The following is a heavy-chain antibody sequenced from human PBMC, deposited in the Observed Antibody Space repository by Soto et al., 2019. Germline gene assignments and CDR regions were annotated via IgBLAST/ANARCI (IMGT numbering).Heavy chain of an antibody. Sequence: QVQLVQSGAEVKKPGASVKVSCKASGYTFTSYGISWVRQAPGQGLEWMGWISAYNGNTNYAQKLQGRVTMTTDTSTSTVYMELRSLRSDDTAVYYCAREGILQSSSWYPRFDPWGQGTLVTVSS. J-gene: IGHJ5*02. V-gene: IGHV1-18*01. CDR3: AREGILQSSSWYPRFDP. CDR1: GYTFTSYG. D-gene: IGHD6-13*01. CDR2: ISAYNGNT.